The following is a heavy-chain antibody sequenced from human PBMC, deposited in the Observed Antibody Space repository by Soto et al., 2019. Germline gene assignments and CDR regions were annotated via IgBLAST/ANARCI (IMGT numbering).Heavy chain of an antibody. D-gene: IGHD2-2*01. Sequence: SETLSVTCTVSGVTTGSGAYYWSWIRQPPGKGLEWIGYIYHSGSTYYNPSLKSRVTISVDRSKNQFSLKLSSVTAADTAVYYCARVPDRWGQGTLVTVSS. J-gene: IGHJ5*02. CDR2: IYHSGST. CDR1: GVTTGSGAYY. V-gene: IGHV4-30-2*01. CDR3: ARVPDR.